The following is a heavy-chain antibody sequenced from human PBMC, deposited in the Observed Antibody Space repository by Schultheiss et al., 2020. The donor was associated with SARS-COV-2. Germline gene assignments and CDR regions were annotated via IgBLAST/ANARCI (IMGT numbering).Heavy chain of an antibody. J-gene: IGHJ6*02. D-gene: IGHD5-12*01. CDR1: GLTVSSNY. CDR3: ARDRVWWLRNYYGMDV. V-gene: IGHV3-23*01. Sequence: GGSLRLSCAASGLTVSSNYMTWVRQAPGKGLEWVSGISGSGGSTYYADSVKGRFTISRDNAKNSLYLQMNSLRAEDTAVYYCARDRVWWLRNYYGMDVWGQGTTVTVSS. CDR2: ISGSGGST.